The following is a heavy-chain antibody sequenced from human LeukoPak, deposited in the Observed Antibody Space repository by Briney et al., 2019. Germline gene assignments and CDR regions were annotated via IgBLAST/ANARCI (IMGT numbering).Heavy chain of an antibody. Sequence: PSETLSLTCAVYGGSFSGYYWSWIRQPPGKGLEWIGEINHSGSTNYNPSLKSRVTISVDTSKNQFSLKLSSVTAADTAVYYCARGEHIVVVTAIQNWFDPWGQGTLVTVSS. CDR3: ARGEHIVVVTAIQNWFDP. CDR1: GGSFSGYY. CDR2: INHSGST. J-gene: IGHJ5*02. D-gene: IGHD2-21*02. V-gene: IGHV4-34*01.